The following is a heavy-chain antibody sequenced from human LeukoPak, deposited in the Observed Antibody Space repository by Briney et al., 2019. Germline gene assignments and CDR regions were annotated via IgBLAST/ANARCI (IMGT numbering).Heavy chain of an antibody. J-gene: IGHJ4*02. CDR2: IKQDGSEK. V-gene: IGHV3-7*03. CDR3: ARDRDWYSFDS. Sequence: GGSLRLSCTASKFTFSNYGMQWVRQAPGKGLEWVANIKQDGSEKYYVDSVKGRFTISRDNAKNSLYLQMNSLRAEDTAVYYCARDRDWYSFDSWGQGTLVTVSS. CDR1: KFTFSNYG. D-gene: IGHD6-19*01.